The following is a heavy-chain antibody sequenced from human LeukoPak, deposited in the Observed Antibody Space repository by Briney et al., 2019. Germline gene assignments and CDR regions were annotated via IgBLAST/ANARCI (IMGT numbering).Heavy chain of an antibody. CDR2: IRNKAYGGTT. J-gene: IGHJ2*01. CDR3: TRVARFGELFSWHFDL. V-gene: IGHV3-49*04. Sequence: PGGSLRLSCTASGFTFGDYMSWGRQAPGKGREGGGVIRNKAYGGTTEYAASVKGRFTISKDDSKNIAYLQMSSLNTEDTAVYYCTRVARFGELFSWHFDLWGRGTLVTVSS. D-gene: IGHD3-10*01. CDR1: GFTFGDY.